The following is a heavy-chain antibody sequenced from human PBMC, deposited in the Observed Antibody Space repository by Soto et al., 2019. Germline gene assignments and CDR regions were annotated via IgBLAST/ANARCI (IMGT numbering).Heavy chain of an antibody. CDR2: ISSNGGST. J-gene: IGHJ6*02. CDR3: VKATVSIAVAGPYYYYGMDV. D-gene: IGHD6-19*01. CDR1: GFTFSSYA. V-gene: IGHV3-64D*06. Sequence: GSLRLSCSASGFTFSSYAMHWVRQAPGKGLEYVSAISSNGGSTYYADSVKGRFTISRDNSKNTLYLQMSSLRAEDTAVYYCVKATVSIAVAGPYYYYGMDVWGQGTTVTVSS.